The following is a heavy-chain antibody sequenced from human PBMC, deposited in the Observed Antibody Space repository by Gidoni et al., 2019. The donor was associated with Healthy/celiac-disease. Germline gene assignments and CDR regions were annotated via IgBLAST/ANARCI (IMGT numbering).Heavy chain of an antibody. CDR3: TKIVGATTANDY. J-gene: IGHJ4*02. V-gene: IGHV3-15*07. D-gene: IGHD1-26*01. Sequence: EVQLVESGGGLVRHGGSLRLSCAASGFTLSNAWINWVRQAPGKGLEWVGRIKSKTDGGTTDYAAPVKGRFTISRDDSKNTLYLQMNSLKTEDTAVYYCTKIVGATTANDYWGQGTLVTVSS. CDR1: GFTLSNAW. CDR2: IKSKTDGGTT.